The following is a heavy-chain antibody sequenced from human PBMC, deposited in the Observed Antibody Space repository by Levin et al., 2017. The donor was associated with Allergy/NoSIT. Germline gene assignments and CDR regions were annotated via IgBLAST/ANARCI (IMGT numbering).Heavy chain of an antibody. V-gene: IGHV3-11*01. Sequence: GGSLRLSCAASGFTFSDYYMSWIRQAPGKGLEWVSYISSSGSTIYYADSVKGRFTISRDNAKNSLYLQMNSLRAEDTAVYYCAREFQESSSYSNYGSAYYDYDGMDGWGQGTTVTVSS. CDR3: AREFQESSSYSNYGSAYYDYDGMDG. D-gene: IGHD4-11*01. CDR1: GFTFSDYY. CDR2: ISSSGSTI. J-gene: IGHJ6*02.